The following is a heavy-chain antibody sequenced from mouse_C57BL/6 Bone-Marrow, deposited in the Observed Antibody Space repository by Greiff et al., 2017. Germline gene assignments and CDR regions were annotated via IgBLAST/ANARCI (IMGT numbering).Heavy chain of an antibody. CDR1: GYTFTDYY. Sequence: QVQLQQSGAELVRPGASVKLSCKASGYTFTDYYINWVKQRPGQGLEWIARIYPGSGNTYYNEKFKGKATLTAEKSSSTAYMQLSSLTSEDSAVYFCARGGWSAWFAYWGQGTLVTVSA. CDR3: ARGGWSAWFAY. CDR2: IYPGSGNT. J-gene: IGHJ3*01. D-gene: IGHD2-3*01. V-gene: IGHV1-76*01.